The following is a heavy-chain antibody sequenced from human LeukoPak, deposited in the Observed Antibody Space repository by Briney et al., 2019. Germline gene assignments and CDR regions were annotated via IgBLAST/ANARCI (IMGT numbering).Heavy chain of an antibody. CDR2: MRTDGSAT. J-gene: IGHJ4*02. D-gene: IGHD3-10*01. CDR1: GFTFSDYM. CDR3: ARDKDFTIDY. Sequence: GGSLRLSCAVSGFTFSDYMMTWVRQAPGEGLEWVANMRTDGSATHYADSVKGRFTISRDNAKNSLYLQMNSVRAEDTAVYYCARDKDFTIDYWGQGTLVTVSS. V-gene: IGHV3-7*01.